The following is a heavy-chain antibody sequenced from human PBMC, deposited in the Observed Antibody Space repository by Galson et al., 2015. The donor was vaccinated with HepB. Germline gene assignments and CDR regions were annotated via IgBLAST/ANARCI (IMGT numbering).Heavy chain of an antibody. CDR1: GYSFTSYW. CDR3: ARPRYDDSSAYYYNA. V-gene: IGHV5-10-1*01. D-gene: IGHD3-22*01. Sequence: QSGAEVKKPGESLRISCKGSGYSFTSYWISWVRQMPGKGLEWMGRIDPSDSYTNYSPSFQGHVTISADKSISTAYLQGSSLKASDTAIYYCARPRYDDSSAYYYNAWGQGALFTAS. CDR2: IDPSDSYT. J-gene: IGHJ4*02.